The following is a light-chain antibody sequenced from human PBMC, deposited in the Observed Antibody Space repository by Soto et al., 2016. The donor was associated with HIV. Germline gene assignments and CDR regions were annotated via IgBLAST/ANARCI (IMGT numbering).Light chain of an antibody. CDR3: QQYYTTPXLT. Sequence: DIQMTQSPSSLSASVGDRVTITCRASQGISTSLAWYQQKPGKAPKLLLYATSRLENGVPPRFSGSGSGADYTLTISSLQPEDFATYYCQQYYTTPXLTFDG. J-gene: IGKJ4*02. CDR2: ATS. CDR1: QGISTS. V-gene: IGKV1-NL1*01.